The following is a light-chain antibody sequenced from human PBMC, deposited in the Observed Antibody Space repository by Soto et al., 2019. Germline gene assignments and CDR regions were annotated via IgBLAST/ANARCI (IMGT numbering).Light chain of an antibody. Sequence: EIVLTQSPGTLSLSSGERATLSCRASQSVRSNYLAWYQQKPGQAPRLLIYGASSRATGIPDRFGGSGSGTDFTLTISSLEPEAFPVYYCQAYASSPLTLGGGTKVESK. CDR1: QSVRSNY. CDR2: GAS. J-gene: IGKJ4*01. CDR3: QAYASSPLT. V-gene: IGKV3-20*01.